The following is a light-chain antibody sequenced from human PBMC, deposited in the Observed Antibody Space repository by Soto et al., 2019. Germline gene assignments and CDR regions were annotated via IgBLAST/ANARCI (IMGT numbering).Light chain of an antibody. CDR2: DAS. J-gene: IGKJ1*01. V-gene: IGKV1-5*01. CDR1: QSISNW. CDR3: QQYNSYSTWT. Sequence: DIQMTQSPSTLPASVGDRVTITCRASQSISNWLAWYQQKPGKAPKLLIYDASSLESGVPSRFSGSGSGTEFTLTISSLQPDDFATYYCQQYNSYSTWTFGQGTKVDIK.